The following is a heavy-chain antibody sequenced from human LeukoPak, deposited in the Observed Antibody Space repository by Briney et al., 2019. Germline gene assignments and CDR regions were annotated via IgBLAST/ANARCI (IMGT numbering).Heavy chain of an antibody. CDR2: IKQDGSEK. Sequence: GGSLRLSCAASGFTFSSYWMSWVRQAPGKGLEWVANIKQDGSEKYYVDSVKGRFTISRDNAKNSLYLQMNSLRAEDTAVYYCAKDERAVASPNYYYYMDVWGKGTTVTISS. D-gene: IGHD6-19*01. V-gene: IGHV3-7*03. CDR3: AKDERAVASPNYYYYMDV. CDR1: GFTFSSYW. J-gene: IGHJ6*03.